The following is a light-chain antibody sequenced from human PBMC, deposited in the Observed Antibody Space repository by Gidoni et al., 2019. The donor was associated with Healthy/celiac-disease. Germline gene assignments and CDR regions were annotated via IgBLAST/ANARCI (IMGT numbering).Light chain of an antibody. V-gene: IGKV1-27*01. CDR2: AAS. J-gene: IGKJ1*01. CDR1: QGISKY. Sequence: IQMTQSPSSLSASVGDRVTITCRASQGISKYLAWYQQKPGKVPKLLIYAASTLQSGVPSRFSGSGSGTDFTLTISSLQPEDVATYYCQKYHSAPRTFGQGTKVEIK. CDR3: QKYHSAPRT.